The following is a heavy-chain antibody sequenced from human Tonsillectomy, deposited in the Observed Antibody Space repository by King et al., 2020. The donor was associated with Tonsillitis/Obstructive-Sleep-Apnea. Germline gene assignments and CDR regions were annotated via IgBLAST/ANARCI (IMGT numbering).Heavy chain of an antibody. J-gene: IGHJ5*02. V-gene: IGHV5-10-1*01. CDR1: GYSFTSYW. CDR2: IYPSDSFT. Sequence: VQLVESGAEVKKPGESLRISCKGSGYSFTSYWISWVRQMPGKGLEWRGRIYPSDSFTNYSPSFQGNATISAAKSISTAYLQWSSLKASDTAMYYCARRSEDGIAVLFDPWGQGTLVTVSS. D-gene: IGHD6-19*01. CDR3: ARRSEDGIAVLFDP.